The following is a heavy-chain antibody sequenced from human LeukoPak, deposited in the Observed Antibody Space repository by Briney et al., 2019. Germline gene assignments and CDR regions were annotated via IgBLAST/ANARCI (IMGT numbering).Heavy chain of an antibody. D-gene: IGHD2-2*01. J-gene: IGHJ4*02. V-gene: IGHV4-34*01. Sequence: SETLSLTCAVYGGSFSGYYWSWIRQPPGKGLEWIGEINHSGSTNCNPSLKSRVTISVDTSKNQFSLKLSSVTAADTAVYYCARGRGWDIVVVPAALNFDYWGQGTLVTVSS. CDR2: INHSGST. CDR1: GGSFSGYY. CDR3: ARGRGWDIVVVPAALNFDY.